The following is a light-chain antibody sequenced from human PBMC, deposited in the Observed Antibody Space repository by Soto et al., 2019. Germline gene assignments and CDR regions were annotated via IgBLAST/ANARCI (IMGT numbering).Light chain of an antibody. CDR3: QEYNSYTWT. CDR1: QGIRND. V-gene: IGKV1-17*01. J-gene: IGKJ1*01. CDR2: AAS. Sequence: DIQMTQSPSSLSASVGDIVTMTCLASQGIRNDLGWYQQKPGKAPKRLIYAASSLASGVPSRFSGSGSGTEFTLTISSLQPDDFASFYCQEYNSYTWTFGQGTKVDI.